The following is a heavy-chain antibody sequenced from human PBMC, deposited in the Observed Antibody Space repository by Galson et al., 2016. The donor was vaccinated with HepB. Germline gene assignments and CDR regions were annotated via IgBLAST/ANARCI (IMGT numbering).Heavy chain of an antibody. Sequence: SLRLSCAASGFTFNYYALHWVRQAPGKGLEWVATTSYDETQKFYADGVRGRFTISRDNAQNTLLLQMNSLTTQDTAVYYCVRDVFATGIPPAFDYWGQGTPVTVSS. V-gene: IGHV3-30*04. CDR2: TSYDETQK. CDR1: GFTFNYYA. CDR3: VRDVFATGIPPAFDY. D-gene: IGHD2-2*01. J-gene: IGHJ4*02.